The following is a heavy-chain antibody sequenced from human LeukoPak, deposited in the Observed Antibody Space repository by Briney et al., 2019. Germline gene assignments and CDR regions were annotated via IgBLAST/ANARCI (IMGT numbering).Heavy chain of an antibody. Sequence: GVSLRLSCAASVFTFSDYYMSWIRRSPGKGLEWVSYISSSGSTIYYADSVKGRFTISRDNAKNSLYLQMNSLRAEDTAVYYCARDYCSGGSCYGLVDYWGQGTLVTVSS. CDR2: ISSSGSTI. D-gene: IGHD2-15*01. CDR1: VFTFSDYY. J-gene: IGHJ4*02. CDR3: ARDYCSGGSCYGLVDY. V-gene: IGHV3-11*04.